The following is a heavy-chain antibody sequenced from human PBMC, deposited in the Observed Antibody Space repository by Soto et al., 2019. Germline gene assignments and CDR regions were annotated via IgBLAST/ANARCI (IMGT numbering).Heavy chain of an antibody. Sequence: SETLSLTCAVYGGSFSGYYWSWIRQPPGKGLEWIGEINHSGSTNYNPSLKSRVTISVDTSKNQFSLKLSPVTAADTAVYYCARGTRTIFGENWFDPWGQGTLVTVSS. V-gene: IGHV4-34*01. CDR2: INHSGST. D-gene: IGHD3-3*01. CDR3: ARGTRTIFGENWFDP. CDR1: GGSFSGYY. J-gene: IGHJ5*02.